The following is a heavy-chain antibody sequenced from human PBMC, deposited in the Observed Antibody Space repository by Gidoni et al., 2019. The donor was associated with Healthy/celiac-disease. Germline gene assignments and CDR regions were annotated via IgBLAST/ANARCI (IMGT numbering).Heavy chain of an antibody. Sequence: QGQLQQWGAGLLKPSETLSLTCAVYAGAFSGYYWSWIRQPPGKGLEWIGEINHSGSTNYHPSLKSRVTISVDTPKNQFSLKLSAVTAADTAVYYCSRGPYSSSSGYYYYVMDVWGQGTTVTVSS. CDR1: AGAFSGYY. V-gene: IGHV4-34*01. J-gene: IGHJ6*02. CDR3: SRGPYSSSSGYYYYVMDV. D-gene: IGHD6-6*01. CDR2: INHSGST.